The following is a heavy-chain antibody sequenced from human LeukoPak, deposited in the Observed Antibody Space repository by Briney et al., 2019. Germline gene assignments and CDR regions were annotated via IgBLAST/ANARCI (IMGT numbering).Heavy chain of an antibody. CDR2: ISYDGSNK. D-gene: IGHD6-13*01. V-gene: IGHV3-30*04. Sequence: PGRSLRLSCAASGFTFSSYAMHWVRQAPGKGLEWVAVISYDGSNKYYADSVKGRFTISRDNSKNTLYLQMNSLRAEDTAVYYCARAHPSWQQLVSSDFDYWGQGTLVTVSS. J-gene: IGHJ4*02. CDR3: ARAHPSWQQLVSSDFDY. CDR1: GFTFSSYA.